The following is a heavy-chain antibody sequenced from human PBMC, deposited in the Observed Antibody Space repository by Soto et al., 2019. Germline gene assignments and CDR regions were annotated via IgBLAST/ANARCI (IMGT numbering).Heavy chain of an antibody. D-gene: IGHD3-16*01. CDR1: GGTFNNYA. Sequence: QVQLVQSGVEVKKPGSAVKVSCKASGGTFNNYAMNWVRQAPGQGLEWMGGIIPIFDSPTYAQKFQGRLTITVDDSTSTAYMELSSLRSEDTAVYYCARSIGSGGVTGGFDYWGQGTLVTVSS. V-gene: IGHV1-69*01. CDR3: ARSIGSGGVTGGFDY. J-gene: IGHJ4*02. CDR2: IIPIFDSP.